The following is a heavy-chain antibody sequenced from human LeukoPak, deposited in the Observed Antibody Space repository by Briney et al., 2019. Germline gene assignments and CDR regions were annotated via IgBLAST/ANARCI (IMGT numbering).Heavy chain of an antibody. CDR1: GYTFTGYY. Sequence: GASVKVSCKASGYTFTGYYMHWVRQAPGQGLEWMGWINPNSGGTNYAQKFQGRVTMTRDTSNSTAYMELSRLRSDDTAVYYCARDEGYMSSGWYLNWFDPWGQGTLVTVSS. CDR3: ARDEGYMSSGWYLNWFDP. V-gene: IGHV1-2*02. D-gene: IGHD6-19*01. CDR2: INPNSGGT. J-gene: IGHJ5*02.